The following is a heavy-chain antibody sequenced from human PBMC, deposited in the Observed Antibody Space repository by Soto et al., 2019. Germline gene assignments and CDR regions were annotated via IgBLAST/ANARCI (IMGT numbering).Heavy chain of an antibody. CDR2: ISSSSSYT. J-gene: IGHJ4*02. V-gene: IGHV3-11*05. CDR1: GFTFSDYY. CDR3: ARARGNDIHATCPDY. Sequence: PGGSLRLSCAASGFTFSDYYMSWIRQAPGKGLEWVSYISSSSSYTNYADSVKGRFTISRDNAKNSLYLQMNSLRAEDTAVYYCARARGNDIHATCPDYWGQGTLVTVSS. D-gene: IGHD3-9*01.